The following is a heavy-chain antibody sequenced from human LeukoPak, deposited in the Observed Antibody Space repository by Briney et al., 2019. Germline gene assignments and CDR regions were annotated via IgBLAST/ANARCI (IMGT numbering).Heavy chain of an antibody. CDR2: MNPNSGNT. J-gene: IGHJ4*02. CDR3: ARVVWYCSSTSCYTFDY. D-gene: IGHD2-2*02. V-gene: IGHV1-8*01. CDR1: GYTFTSYD. Sequence: ASVKVSCKASGYTFTSYDINWVRQATGQGLEWMGWMNPNSGNTGYAQKLQGRVTMTTDTSTSTAYMGLRSLRSDDTAVYYCARVVWYCSSTSCYTFDYWGQGTLVTVSS.